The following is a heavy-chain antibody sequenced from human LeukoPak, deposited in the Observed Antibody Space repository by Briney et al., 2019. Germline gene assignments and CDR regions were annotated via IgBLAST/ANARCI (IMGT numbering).Heavy chain of an antibody. CDR3: AGHPDHGDYLNWFDP. Sequence: SETLSLTCTVSGGSISSSSYYWGWIRQPPGKGLEWIGSIYYSGSTYYNPSLKSRVTISVDTSKNQFSLKLSSVTAADTAVYYCAGHPDHGDYLNWFDPWGQGTLATVSS. D-gene: IGHD4-17*01. J-gene: IGHJ5*02. CDR2: IYYSGST. CDR1: GGSISSSSYY. V-gene: IGHV4-39*01.